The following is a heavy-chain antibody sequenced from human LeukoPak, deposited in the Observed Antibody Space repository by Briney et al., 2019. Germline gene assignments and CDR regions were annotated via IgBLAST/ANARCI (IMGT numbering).Heavy chain of an antibody. V-gene: IGHV1-69*04. J-gene: IGHJ6*02. CDR1: GGTFSSYA. Sequence: GASVNVSCKASGGTFSSYAISWVRQAPGQGLEGMGRIIPILGIANYAQKSQCRVTITADKSTSTAYMELSSLRSEDTAVYYCARSTGQQQLVLGTYGMDVWGQGTTVTVSS. CDR3: ARSTGQQQLVLGTYGMDV. D-gene: IGHD6-13*01. CDR2: IIPILGIA.